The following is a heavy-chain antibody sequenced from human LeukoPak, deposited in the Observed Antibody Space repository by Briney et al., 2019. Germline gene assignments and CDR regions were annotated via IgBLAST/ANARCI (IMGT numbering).Heavy chain of an antibody. V-gene: IGHV3-74*01. CDR3: TRNPDGRNWFDP. D-gene: IGHD1-14*01. J-gene: IGHJ5*02. CDR1: GFTFSHHW. CDR2: ISSDESST. Sequence: PGGSLRLSCAASGFTFSHHWMHWVRQAPGKGLVWVSHISSDESSTTYADSVKGRFTISRDNRKNTLYLQMNSLRGEDTAMYYCTRNPDGRNWFDPWGQGTLVTVSS.